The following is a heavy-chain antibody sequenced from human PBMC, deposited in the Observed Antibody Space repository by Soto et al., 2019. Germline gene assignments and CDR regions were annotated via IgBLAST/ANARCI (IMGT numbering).Heavy chain of an antibody. V-gene: IGHV2-5*02. CDR1: GFSLSTSGVG. Sequence: QITLKESGPTLVKPTQTLTLTCTFSGFSLSTSGVGVGWIRQPPGKALEWLALIYWDDDKRYSPSLKSRLTITKDTSKNQMVLTMTNMYPVDTATYFCAHICGGDCPVDYWGQGTLVTVSS. CDR2: IYWDDDK. D-gene: IGHD2-21*02. CDR3: AHICGGDCPVDY. J-gene: IGHJ4*02.